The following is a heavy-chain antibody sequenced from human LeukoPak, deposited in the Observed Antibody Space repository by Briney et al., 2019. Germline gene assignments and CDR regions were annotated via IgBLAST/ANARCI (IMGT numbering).Heavy chain of an antibody. D-gene: IGHD4-17*01. J-gene: IGHJ4*02. CDR1: GFNFNTYT. V-gene: IGHV3-21*01. CDR3: ARDREDYGDFGY. CDR2: ITCCRPDI. Sequence: GGSLRLSCAASGFNFNTYTMSWVRQAPGKGLEWVSSITCCRPDITYGDSVTGRFTISRDNAKNSLYLQMNSLRAEDTAVYYCARDREDYGDFGYWGQVTLVTVSS.